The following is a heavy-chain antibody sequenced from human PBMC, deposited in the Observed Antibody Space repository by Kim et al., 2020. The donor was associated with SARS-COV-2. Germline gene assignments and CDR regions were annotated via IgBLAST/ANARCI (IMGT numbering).Heavy chain of an antibody. Sequence: NNSKANSVEGRFTISRDKSKNTLCLQMNSLKAEDTAVYSCAMGIEWYFDDWGQGNLITVSS. J-gene: IGHJ4*02. CDR3: AMGIEWYFDD. V-gene: IGHV3-30*07. D-gene: IGHD5-12*01. CDR2: NN.